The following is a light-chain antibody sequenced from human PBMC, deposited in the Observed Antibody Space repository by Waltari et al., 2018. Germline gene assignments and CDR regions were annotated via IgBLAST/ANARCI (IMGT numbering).Light chain of an antibody. CDR2: KAS. V-gene: IGKV1-5*03. CDR3: QQYNTYSGT. Sequence: DIQMTQSPSTLSASVGDRVTITCRASQSISEYLAWYQQKPGKAPKLLNYKASSLESGVSSRFSGSGSGTEFTLTISSLQPDDFATYYCQQYNTYSGTFGRGTTVDVK. J-gene: IGKJ1*01. CDR1: QSISEY.